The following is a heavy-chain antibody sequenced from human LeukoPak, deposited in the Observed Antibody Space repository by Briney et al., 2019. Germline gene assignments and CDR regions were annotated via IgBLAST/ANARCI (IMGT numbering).Heavy chain of an antibody. CDR2: VSHSGPT. J-gene: IGHJ5*02. V-gene: IGHV4-31*03. CDR1: GGSISSGDYY. Sequence: SETLSLTCTVSGGSISSGDYYWTWLRQHPGKGLEWIRYVSHSGPTDIDPSLKSRASISVDTSTNQFSLRLTSVTAADTAQYYCARESRLRGTDWFDPWGQGTLVTVSS. CDR3: ARESRLRGTDWFDP. D-gene: IGHD3-16*01.